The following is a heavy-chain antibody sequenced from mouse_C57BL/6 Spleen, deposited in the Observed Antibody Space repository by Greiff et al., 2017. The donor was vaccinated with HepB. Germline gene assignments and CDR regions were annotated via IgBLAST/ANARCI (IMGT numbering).Heavy chain of an antibody. V-gene: IGHV1-52*01. CDR3: ARKGGSYGSWFAY. J-gene: IGHJ3*01. D-gene: IGHD1-1*01. CDR1: GYTFTSYW. CDR2: IDPSDSET. Sequence: QVQLQQPGAELVRPGSSVKLSCKASGYTFTSYWMHWVKQRPIQGLEWIGNIDPSDSETHYNQKFKDKATLTVDKSSSTAYMQLSSLTSEDSAVYYCARKGGSYGSWFAYWGQGTLVTVSA.